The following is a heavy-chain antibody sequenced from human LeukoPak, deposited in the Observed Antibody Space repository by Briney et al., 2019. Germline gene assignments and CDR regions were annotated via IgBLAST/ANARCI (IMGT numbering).Heavy chain of an antibody. CDR1: GGSFSGYY. D-gene: IGHD3-9*01. J-gene: IGHJ4*02. CDR3: AREAGFPWTYYDILTGYYLPRHFDY. V-gene: IGHV4-34*01. Sequence: SETLSLTCAVYGGSFSGYYWSWIRQPPGKGLEWIGEINHSGSTYYNPSLKSRVTISVDTSKNQFSLKLSSVTAADTAVYYCAREAGFPWTYYDILTGYYLPRHFDYWGQGTLVTVSS. CDR2: INHSGST.